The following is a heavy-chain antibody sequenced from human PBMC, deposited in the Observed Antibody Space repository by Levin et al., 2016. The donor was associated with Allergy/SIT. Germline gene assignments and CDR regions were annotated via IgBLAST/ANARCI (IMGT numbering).Heavy chain of an antibody. J-gene: IGHJ4*02. V-gene: IGHV4-59*13. CDR2: IYYSGST. CDR3: ARLTDYDILTGYQYYFDY. Sequence: SETLSLTCTVSGGSISSYYWSWIRQPPGKGLEWIGYIYYSGSTNYNPSLKSRVTISVDTSKNQFSLKLSSVTAADTAVYYCARLTDYDILTGYQYYFDYWGQGTLVTVSS. D-gene: IGHD3-9*01. CDR1: GGSISSYY.